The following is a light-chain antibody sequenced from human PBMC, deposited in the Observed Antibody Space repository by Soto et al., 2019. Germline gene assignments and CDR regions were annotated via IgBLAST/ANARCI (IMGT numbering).Light chain of an antibody. CDR3: QQLNCYPIT. Sequence: DIQLTQSPSFLSASIGDRVTITCRASQGISSYLAWYQQKPRRAPKLLSYAASTLQSGVPSRFSGSGSGTEFTLTISSLQPEDLASYYCQQLNCYPITSGQGTRLDIK. CDR2: AAS. J-gene: IGKJ5*01. V-gene: IGKV1-9*01. CDR1: QGISSY.